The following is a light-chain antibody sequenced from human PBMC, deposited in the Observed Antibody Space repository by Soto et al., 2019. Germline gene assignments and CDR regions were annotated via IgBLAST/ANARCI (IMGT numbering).Light chain of an antibody. CDR3: QSYDSSLSAWV. J-gene: IGLJ3*02. CDR1: SSNIGAGYD. Sequence: QSVLTQPPSVSGAPGQRVTISCTGNSSNIGAGYDVHWYQQLPGTAPKLLISANINRPSGVPDRFSGSKSGTSASLAITGLQAEDEADYYCQSYDSSLSAWVFGGGTQLTVL. V-gene: IGLV1-40*01. CDR2: ANI.